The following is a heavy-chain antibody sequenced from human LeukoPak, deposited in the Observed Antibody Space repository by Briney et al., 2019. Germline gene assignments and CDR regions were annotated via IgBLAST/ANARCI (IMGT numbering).Heavy chain of an antibody. CDR1: GFTFSSYA. D-gene: IGHD1-26*01. CDR3: ARARPSGSYYFDY. V-gene: IGHV3-74*01. CDR2: INSDGTST. J-gene: IGHJ4*02. Sequence: PGGSLRLSCAASGFTFSSYAMSWVRQAPGKGLVWVSRINSDGTSTSYADSVKGRFTISRDNAKNTLSLQMNSLRAEDTAVYYCARARPSGSYYFDYWGQGTLVTVSS.